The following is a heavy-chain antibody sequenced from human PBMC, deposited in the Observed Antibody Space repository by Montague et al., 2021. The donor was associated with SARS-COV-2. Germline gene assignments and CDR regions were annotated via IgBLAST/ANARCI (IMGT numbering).Heavy chain of an antibody. CDR3: ARDYGDYGSGYYYGMDV. V-gene: IGHV4-59*12. D-gene: IGHD4-17*01. J-gene: IGHJ6*02. CDR2: IFYSGST. CDR1: GGSITNYY. Sequence: SETLSLTCTVSGGSITNYYWSWIRQPPGKGLEWIGYIFYSGSTNFNPSLKSRVTISVDTSKNQFSLKLSSVTAAATAFYYCARDYGDYGSGYYYGMDVWGQGTTVTVSS.